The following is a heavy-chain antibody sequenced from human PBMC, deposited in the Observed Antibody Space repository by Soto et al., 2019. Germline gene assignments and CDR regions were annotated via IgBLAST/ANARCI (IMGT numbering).Heavy chain of an antibody. CDR2: IIPIFGTA. J-gene: IGHJ4*02. V-gene: IGHV1-69*13. Sequence: SVKVSCKASGGTFSSYAISWVRQAPGQGLEWMGGIIPIFGTANYAQKFQGRVTITADESTSTAYMELSSLRSEDTAVYYCASTYYYDSSGPPYYFDYWGQGTLVTVSS. CDR3: ASTYYYDSSGPPYYFDY. CDR1: GGTFSSYA. D-gene: IGHD3-22*01.